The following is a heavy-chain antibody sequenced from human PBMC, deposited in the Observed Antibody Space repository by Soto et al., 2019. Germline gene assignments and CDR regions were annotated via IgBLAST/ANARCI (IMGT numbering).Heavy chain of an antibody. Sequence: EVQLVESGGGLVQPGGSLRVSCTDSGITLSTYGMAWVRQAPGKGLEWISYIRTSGIINYADSVRGRFTISRDNARNSLNLQMNSRRAEDTDVYYCATGLGGGGGCSLSGRLFDSWGQGTLVTVSS. CDR1: GITLSTYG. J-gene: IGHJ4*02. CDR3: ATGLGGGGGCSLSGRLFDS. D-gene: IGHD2-15*01. V-gene: IGHV3-48*04. CDR2: IRTSGII.